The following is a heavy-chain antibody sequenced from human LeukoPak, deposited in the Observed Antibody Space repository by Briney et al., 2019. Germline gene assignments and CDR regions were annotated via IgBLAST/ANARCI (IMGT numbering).Heavy chain of an antibody. CDR1: SFTFSTST. V-gene: IGHV3-21*01. CDR3: AREYNSPNRFDY. D-gene: IGHD1-20*01. CDR2: ISRSSSYI. J-gene: IGHJ4*02. Sequence: GGSLRLSCAASSFTFSTSTMNWVRQAPGKGLEWVSSISRSSSYINYADSVRGRFTISRDNAKNSLYLQMNSLRAEDTAVYYCAREYNSPNRFDYWGQGTLVTV.